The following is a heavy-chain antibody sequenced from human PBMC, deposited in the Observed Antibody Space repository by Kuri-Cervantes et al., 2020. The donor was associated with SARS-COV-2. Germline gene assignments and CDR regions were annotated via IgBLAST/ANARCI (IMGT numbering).Heavy chain of an antibody. J-gene: IGHJ3*02. CDR1: GFPFGAFS. CDR3: AREGVVAASPDAFDI. D-gene: IGHD2-15*01. CDR2: ISSSGSTI. V-gene: IGHV3-11*04. Sequence: GESLKISCTASGFPFGAFSMIWVRQAPGKGLESVSYISSSGSTIYYADSVKGRFTISRDNSKNTLYLQMNSLRAEDTAVYYCAREGVVAASPDAFDIWGQGTMVTVSS.